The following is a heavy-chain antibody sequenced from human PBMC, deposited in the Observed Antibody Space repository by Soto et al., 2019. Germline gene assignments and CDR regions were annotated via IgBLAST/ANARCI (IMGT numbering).Heavy chain of an antibody. CDR2: IYYSGST. D-gene: IGHD3-10*01. V-gene: IGHV4-39*01. Sequence: SETLSLTCTVSGGSISSSSYYWGWIRQPPGKGLEWIGSIYYSGSTYYNPSLKSRVTISVDTSKNQFSLKLSSVTAADTAVYCCARHTGSYGSSSLAYYCYGMDVWGQGTTVTVSS. CDR1: GGSISSSSYY. CDR3: ARHTGSYGSSSLAYYCYGMDV. J-gene: IGHJ6*02.